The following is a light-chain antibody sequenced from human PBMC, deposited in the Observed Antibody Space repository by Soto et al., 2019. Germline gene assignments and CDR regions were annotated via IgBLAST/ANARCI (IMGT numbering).Light chain of an antibody. CDR2: KAS. CDR3: QHYNSYSQA. V-gene: IGKV1-5*03. Sequence: DIQMTQSPSTLSGSVGDRVIITCRASQTISSRLAWYQQKPGKAPKLLIYKASTLRSGVPSRFSGSGSGTEFTLTISSLQPDDFATYYCQHYNSYSQAFGQGTKVELK. CDR1: QTISSR. J-gene: IGKJ1*01.